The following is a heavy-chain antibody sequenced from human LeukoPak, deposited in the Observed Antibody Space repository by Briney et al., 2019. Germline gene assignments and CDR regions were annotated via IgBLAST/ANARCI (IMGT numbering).Heavy chain of an antibody. CDR2: IYHSGST. J-gene: IGHJ6*03. CDR3: GRHQPGTYYRHMGV. Sequence: SETLSLTCTVSGYSISSGYYWGWIRQPPGKGLEWIGSIYHSGSTYYNPSLKSRVTISVDTSKNQFSLKLSSVTAADTAVYYCGRHQPGTYYRHMGVWGTGTTVTMSS. CDR1: GYSISSGYY. V-gene: IGHV4-38-2*02. D-gene: IGHD3-10*01.